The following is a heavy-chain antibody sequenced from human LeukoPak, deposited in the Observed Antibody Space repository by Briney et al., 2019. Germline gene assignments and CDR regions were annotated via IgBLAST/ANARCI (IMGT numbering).Heavy chain of an antibody. CDR1: GGSISSSSYY. J-gene: IGHJ3*02. Sequence: KPSETLSLTCTVSGGSISSSSYYWGWIRQPPGKGLEWIGSIYYSGSTYYNPSLKSRVTISVDTSKNQFSLKLSSVTAADTAVYYCASGRSNTMVRGVIRDAFDIWGQGTMVTVSS. CDR3: ASGRSNTMVRGVIRDAFDI. V-gene: IGHV4-39*07. D-gene: IGHD3-10*01. CDR2: IYYSGST.